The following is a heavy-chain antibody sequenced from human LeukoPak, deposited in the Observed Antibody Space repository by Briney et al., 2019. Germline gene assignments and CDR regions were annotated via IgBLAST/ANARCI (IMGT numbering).Heavy chain of an antibody. CDR1: GFTFSSYG. CDR3: ANRQRYDSSGYHFDY. Sequence: PGGSLRLSCAASGFTFSSYGMHWVRQAPGKGLEWVAFIRYDGSNKYYADSVKGRFTISRDNSKNTLYLQMNSLRAEDTAVYYCANRQRYDSSGYHFDYWGQGTLVTVSS. J-gene: IGHJ4*02. CDR2: IRYDGSNK. D-gene: IGHD3-22*01. V-gene: IGHV3-30*02.